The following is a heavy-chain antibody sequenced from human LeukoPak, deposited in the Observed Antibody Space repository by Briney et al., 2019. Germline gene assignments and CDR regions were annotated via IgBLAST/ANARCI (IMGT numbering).Heavy chain of an antibody. CDR1: GYSISSGYY. Sequence: SETLSLTCTVSGYSISSGYYWGWIRPPPGKGLEWIGSIYHSGSTYYNPSLKSRVTISVDTSKNQFSLKLSSVTAADTAVYYCARTDDYGDYAVLGWGQGTLVTVSS. CDR3: ARTDDYGDYAVLG. CDR2: IYHSGST. V-gene: IGHV4-38-2*02. D-gene: IGHD4-17*01. J-gene: IGHJ4*02.